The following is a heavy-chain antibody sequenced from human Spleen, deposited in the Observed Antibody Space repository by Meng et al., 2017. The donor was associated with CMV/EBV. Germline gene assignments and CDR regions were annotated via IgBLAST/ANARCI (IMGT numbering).Heavy chain of an antibody. CDR2: IWYDGNKK. Sequence: GESLKISCAASGFTFSSYGMHWVRQAPGKGLEWVAVIWYDGNKKYYADSVKGRFTISRDNSKNTLYLQMNSLRAEDTAFYYWAKSGVDWNYDFDYWGQGTLVTVSS. CDR3: AKSGVDWNYDFDY. J-gene: IGHJ4*02. V-gene: IGHV3-33*06. D-gene: IGHD1-7*01. CDR1: GFTFSSYG.